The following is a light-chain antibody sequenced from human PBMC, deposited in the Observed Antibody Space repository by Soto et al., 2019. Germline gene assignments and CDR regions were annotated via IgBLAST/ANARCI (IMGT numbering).Light chain of an antibody. CDR3: QQRSGWYT. CDR1: QSVSSY. J-gene: IGKJ2*01. Sequence: DIVLTQSPATLSLSPGERATLSCRASQSVSSYLAWYQQKPGQAPRLLIYDASNRATGIPARFSGSGSGTDFTLNISSLATEDFAIYYCQQRSGWYTFGEGTKLEIK. CDR2: DAS. V-gene: IGKV3-11*01.